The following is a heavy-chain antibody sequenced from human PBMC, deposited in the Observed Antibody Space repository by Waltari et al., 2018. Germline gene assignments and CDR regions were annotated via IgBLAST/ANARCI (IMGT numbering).Heavy chain of an antibody. D-gene: IGHD1-26*01. V-gene: IGHV3-21*02. Sequence: QLMESGGVLVESGGSPVLSCAGPESGPHIYIINWVRQAPGKGLEWVSSISSRGTNLFYADSVKSRFTISRDDAKNSVDLQMNSLRVEDMAVYYCVGIGVGFGMDVWGQGTTVTVSS. CDR1: ESGPHIYI. CDR3: VGIGVGFGMDV. CDR2: ISSRGTNL. J-gene: IGHJ6*02.